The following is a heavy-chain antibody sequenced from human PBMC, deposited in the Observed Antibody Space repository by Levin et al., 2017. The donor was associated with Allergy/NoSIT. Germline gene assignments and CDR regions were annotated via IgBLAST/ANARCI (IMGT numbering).Heavy chain of an antibody. D-gene: IGHD3-10*02. CDR2: IYDSGSA. J-gene: IGHJ3*02. Sequence: PGGSLRLSCTVSGDSIITHFWTWIRQTPRKGLQWVGYIYDSGSAYYNPSLKSRVTISIDSSRNQFFLKMNSVTAADTAVYFCARQCSSGGGAFDSWGPGTMVTVSS. CDR3: ARQCSSGGGAFDS. V-gene: IGHV4-59*11. CDR1: GDSIITHF.